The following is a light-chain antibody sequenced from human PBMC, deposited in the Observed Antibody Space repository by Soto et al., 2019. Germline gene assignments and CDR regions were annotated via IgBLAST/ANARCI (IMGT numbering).Light chain of an antibody. CDR3: QQRSDWPPIT. V-gene: IGKV3-11*01. CDR1: PSVGSY. CDR2: DAS. J-gene: IGKJ5*01. Sequence: EIVLTQSPPTLSFSPAERATLSCTASPSVGSYLVWYQQKPGQASRLLIYDASSRATGIPARFSASGSGTDFTLTISSLESEDFAVYYCQQRSDWPPITFGQGTRLEIK.